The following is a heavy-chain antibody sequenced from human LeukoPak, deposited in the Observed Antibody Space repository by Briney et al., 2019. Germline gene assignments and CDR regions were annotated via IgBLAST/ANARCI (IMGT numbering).Heavy chain of an antibody. Sequence: GGSLRLSCAASGFTFSNAWMSWVRQAPGKGLEWVGRIKSKTDGGTTDYAAPVKGRFTISRDDSKNTLYLQMNSLKTEDTAVYYCTTGLRFDYYYYGMDVWGQGTTVTVSS. CDR3: TTGLRFDYYYYGMDV. CDR2: IKSKTDGGTT. V-gene: IGHV3-15*01. J-gene: IGHJ6*02. CDR1: GFTFSNAW. D-gene: IGHD5-12*01.